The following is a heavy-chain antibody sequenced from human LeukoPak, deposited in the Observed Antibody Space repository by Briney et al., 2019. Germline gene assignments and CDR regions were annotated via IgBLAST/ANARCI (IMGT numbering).Heavy chain of an antibody. CDR2: MSYDGSNK. J-gene: IGHJ4*02. CDR3: ATLKDKWLQSPGTDY. D-gene: IGHD5-24*01. Sequence: PGRSLRLSCAASGFTFSSYGMHWVRQAPGKGLEWVAFMSYDGSNKYCADSVKGRFTISRDNSKNTLYLQMNSLRAEDTAIYYCATLKDKWLQSPGTDYWGQGTLVTVSS. CDR1: GFTFSSYG. V-gene: IGHV3-30*03.